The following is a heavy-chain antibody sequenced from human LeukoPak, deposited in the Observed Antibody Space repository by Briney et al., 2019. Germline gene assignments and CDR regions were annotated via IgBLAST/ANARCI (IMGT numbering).Heavy chain of an antibody. CDR1: GYTFTSYG. CDR3: ARTWFGERHYYYYYMDV. V-gene: IGHV1-18*01. Sequence: GASVKVSCKASGYTFTSYGISWVRQAPGQGLEWMGWINSYNGNTNYAQKFQGRVTMTRDTSISTAYMELSRLRSDDTAVYYCARTWFGERHYYYYYMDVWGKGTTVTVSS. CDR2: INSYNGNT. D-gene: IGHD3-10*01. J-gene: IGHJ6*03.